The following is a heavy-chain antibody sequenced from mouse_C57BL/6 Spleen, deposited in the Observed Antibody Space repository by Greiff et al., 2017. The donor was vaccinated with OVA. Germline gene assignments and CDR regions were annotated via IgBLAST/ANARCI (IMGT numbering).Heavy chain of an antibody. J-gene: IGHJ4*01. V-gene: IGHV1-82*01. Sequence: VQLQESGPELVKPGASVKISCKASGYAFSSSWMNWVKQRPGKGLEWIGRIYPGDGDPNYNGKFKGKATLTADKSSSTAYMQLSSLTSEDSAVYFCALLGAMDYWGQGTSVTVSS. CDR1: GYAFSSSW. D-gene: IGHD2-1*01. CDR3: ALLGAMDY. CDR2: IYPGDGDP.